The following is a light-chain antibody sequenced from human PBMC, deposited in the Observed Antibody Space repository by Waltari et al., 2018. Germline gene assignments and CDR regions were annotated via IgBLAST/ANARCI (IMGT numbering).Light chain of an antibody. CDR3: QQGHRFPWT. CDR1: QDISTW. Sequence: DIQMTQSPSSLSASVGDKVTITCRASQDISTWLAWYQQRPGRAPRLLIYDTSRVQSGVPSRFRGSASGTDFTLTINGMQPEDFATYYCQQGHRFPWTFGQGTRVEIK. V-gene: IGKV1-12*01. J-gene: IGKJ1*01. CDR2: DTS.